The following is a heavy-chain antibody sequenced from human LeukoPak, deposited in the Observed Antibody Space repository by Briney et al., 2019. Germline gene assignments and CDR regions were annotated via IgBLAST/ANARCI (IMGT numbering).Heavy chain of an antibody. D-gene: IGHD2-8*01. V-gene: IGHV4-59*01. Sequence: SETLSLTCTVSNGSISSFYWTWIRQPPGKGLEWIGYIHYTGSTNYNPSLKSRVTISVDTSKNQFSLKLSSVTAADTAVYYCATYTNRLHYWGQGTLVTVSS. CDR3: ATYTNRLHY. CDR1: NGSISSFY. CDR2: IHYTGST. J-gene: IGHJ4*02.